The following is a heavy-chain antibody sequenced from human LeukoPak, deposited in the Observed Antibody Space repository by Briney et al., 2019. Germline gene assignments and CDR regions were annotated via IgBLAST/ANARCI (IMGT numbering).Heavy chain of an antibody. CDR1: GYTFTSYY. J-gene: IGHJ3*02. V-gene: IGHV1-46*01. CDR3: ARVAYSGGSYYSGAFDI. Sequence: ASVKVSCKASGYTFTSYYMHWVRQAPGQGLEWMGIINPSGGSTSYAQKFQGRVTITADESTSTAYMELSSLRSEDTAVYYCARVAYSGGSYYSGAFDIWGQGTMVTVSS. D-gene: IGHD2-15*01. CDR2: INPSGGST.